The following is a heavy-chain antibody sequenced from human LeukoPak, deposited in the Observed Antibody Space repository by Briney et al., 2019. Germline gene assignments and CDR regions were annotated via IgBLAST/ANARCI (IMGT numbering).Heavy chain of an antibody. V-gene: IGHV4-59*08. CDR1: GGSIRSYY. CDR3: ARQAYDFWSGYSRPHFDY. J-gene: IGHJ4*02. Sequence: SETLSLTCTVSGGSIRSYYWSWIRQPPGKGLEWIRYIHYSGSTKYNPSLKSRVTISVDTSKNQFSLKLSSVTAADTAVYYCARQAYDFWSGYSRPHFDYWGQGTLVTVSS. CDR2: IHYSGST. D-gene: IGHD3-3*01.